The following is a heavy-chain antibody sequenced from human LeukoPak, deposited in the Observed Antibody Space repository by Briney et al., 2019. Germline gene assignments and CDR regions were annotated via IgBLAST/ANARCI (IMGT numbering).Heavy chain of an antibody. D-gene: IGHD6-19*01. Sequence: GESLRISCRGSGYSFTSYGISWVRQMPGKGLEWMGRIDPSDSYTNYSPSFQGHVTISADKSISTAYLQWSSLKASDTAMYYCARPSSGWYVLDYWGQGTLVTVSS. CDR3: ARPSSGWYVLDY. J-gene: IGHJ4*02. CDR2: IDPSDSYT. V-gene: IGHV5-10-1*01. CDR1: GYSFTSYG.